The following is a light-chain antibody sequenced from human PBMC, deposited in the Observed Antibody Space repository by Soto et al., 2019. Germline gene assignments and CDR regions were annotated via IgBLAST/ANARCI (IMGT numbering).Light chain of an antibody. J-gene: IGKJ4*01. CDR3: QVFNNLPLT. Sequence: IKVNISPSSLSATVGDGVTITCRASQGISSALAWYQQKPGKAPKLLIYDASSLESGVPSRFSGSGSGTDFTLTISSLQPEDFTPYYCQVFNNLPLTFGGGAIVDTK. V-gene: IGKV1D-13*01. CDR1: QGISSA. CDR2: DAS.